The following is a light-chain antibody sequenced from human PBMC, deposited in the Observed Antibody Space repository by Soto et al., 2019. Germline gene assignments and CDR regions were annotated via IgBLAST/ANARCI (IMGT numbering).Light chain of an antibody. CDR1: INDIGSYHY. J-gene: IGLJ3*02. CDR3: SSYTTTSTT. V-gene: IGLV2-14*01. CDR2: EVT. Sequence: ALTQPASVSGSPGQSITISCTGTINDIGSYHYVAWYQHHPGKAPKLIIYEVTHRPSGVSNRFSGSQSGNTASLTISGRQAEAEADYYCSSYTTTSTTFGGGTKVTVL.